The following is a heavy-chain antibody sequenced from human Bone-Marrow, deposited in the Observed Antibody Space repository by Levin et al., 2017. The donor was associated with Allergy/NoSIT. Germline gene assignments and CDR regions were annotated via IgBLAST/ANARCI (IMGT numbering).Heavy chain of an antibody. D-gene: IGHD1-26*01. J-gene: IGHJ5*02. CDR3: ARLGGVDP. CDR1: GNNLTGYY. V-gene: IGHV1-2*02. Sequence: GESLKISCQGSGNNLTGYYLHWVRQAPGQGLEWMGWINPKNGATKYAHHLQGRVTMTRDMSINTAYMELRRLTSDDTAVYYCARLGGVDPWGPGTLVTVST. CDR2: INPKNGAT.